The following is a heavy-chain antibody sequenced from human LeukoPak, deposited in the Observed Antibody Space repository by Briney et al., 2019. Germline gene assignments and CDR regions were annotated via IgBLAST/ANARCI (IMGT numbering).Heavy chain of an antibody. V-gene: IGHV3-7*01. CDR1: GFTFSSYW. CDR2: IKKDGSEK. D-gene: IGHD2-21*02. J-gene: IGHJ6*03. CDR3: ARDLPYPTVVTAIRYYYYYYMDV. Sequence: PGGSLRLSCAASGFTFSSYWMSWVRQAPGKGLEWVANIKKDGSEKYYVDSVKGRFTISRDNAKNSLYLQMNSLRAEDTAVYYCARDLPYPTVVTAIRYYYYYYMDVWGKGTTVTVSS.